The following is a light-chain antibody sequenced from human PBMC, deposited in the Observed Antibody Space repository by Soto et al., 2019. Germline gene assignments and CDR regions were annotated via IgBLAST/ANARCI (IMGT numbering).Light chain of an antibody. Sequence: SVLTQAASVSGSPGQSITISCTGTSSDVCGYNYVSWYQHHPGKAPKLMIYDVSNRPSGVSNRFSGSKSGNTASLTISGLQPEDEADYYCCSYTTSNTRQIVVGTGTKVTVL. V-gene: IGLV2-14*03. CDR3: CSYTTSNTRQIV. CDR2: DVS. CDR1: SSDVCGYNY. J-gene: IGLJ1*01.